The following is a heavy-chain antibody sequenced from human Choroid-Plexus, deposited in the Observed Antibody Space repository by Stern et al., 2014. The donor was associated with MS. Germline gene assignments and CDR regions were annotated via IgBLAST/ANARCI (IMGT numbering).Heavy chain of an antibody. CDR1: GLTFTASA. J-gene: IGHJ6*02. CDR2: IGSKANNYAT. Sequence: EVQLVESGGGLVQPGGSLKLSCAASGLTFTASALHWVRQASGKGLEWVGRIGSKANNYATAYAESVKGRVTISRDDSKNTAYLQMNSLKTEDTAVYYCTRTSAYYYYGMDVWGQGTTVTVSS. CDR3: TRTSAYYYYGMDV. V-gene: IGHV3-73*01.